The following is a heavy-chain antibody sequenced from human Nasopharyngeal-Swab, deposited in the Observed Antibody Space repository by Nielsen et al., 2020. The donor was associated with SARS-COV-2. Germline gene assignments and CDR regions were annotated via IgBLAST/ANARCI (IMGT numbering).Heavy chain of an antibody. Sequence: GGSLRLSCAASGFTFSNYNMHWVRQAPGKGLEWISYISKSSSTVYYADSVKGRITISRDNAKSSLYLQMNRLTNEGTAVYYCAREGSFVAPDTFDRWGQGTLVTVSS. V-gene: IGHV3-48*02. CDR1: GFTFSNYN. J-gene: IGHJ4*02. D-gene: IGHD5-12*01. CDR3: AREGSFVAPDTFDR. CDR2: ISKSSSTV.